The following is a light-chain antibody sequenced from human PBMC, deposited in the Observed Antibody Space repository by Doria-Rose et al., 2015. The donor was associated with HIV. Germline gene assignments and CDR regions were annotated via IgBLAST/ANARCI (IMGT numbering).Light chain of an antibody. V-gene: IGKV1-39*01. Sequence: DVQLTQSPSSLSASVGDRVTITCRASQGITSNLNWYQQKAGKAPKLLIFTATTLQSGVPSRFSGGGSGTDFTLTTSSLQPEDFATYYCQQTYSFPYSFGQGTKLDIE. CDR1: QGITSN. CDR3: QQTYSFPYS. J-gene: IGKJ2*01. CDR2: TAT.